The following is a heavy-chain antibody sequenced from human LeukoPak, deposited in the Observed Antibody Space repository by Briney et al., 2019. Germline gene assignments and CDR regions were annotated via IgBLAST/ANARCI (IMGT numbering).Heavy chain of an antibody. CDR2: INPNSGGT. J-gene: IGHJ2*01. V-gene: IGHV1-2*02. D-gene: IGHD3-3*01. Sequence: ASVKVSCKASGYTFTGYYMHWVRQAPGQGLEWMGWINPNSGGTNYAQKFQGRVTMTRDTSISTAYMELSRLRSDDTAVYYCARPDTPYDFWSGYPADWYFDLWGRGTLVTVSS. CDR1: GYTFTGYY. CDR3: ARPDTPYDFWSGYPADWYFDL.